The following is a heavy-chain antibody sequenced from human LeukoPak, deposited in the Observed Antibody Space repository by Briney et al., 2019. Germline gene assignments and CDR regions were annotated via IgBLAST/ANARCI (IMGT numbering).Heavy chain of an antibody. D-gene: IGHD2-2*01. CDR3: ARGLRHCDRTSCFQPFDC. CDR1: GFTFSSYS. Sequence: GGSLRLSCAASGFTFSSYSMNWVRQAPGKGLEWVSSIDTSTIYMTYADSVKGRFTISRDSSKNTLCLQMNSLRAEDTAMYYCARGLRHCDRTSCFQPFDCWGQGTLVTVSS. CDR2: IDTSTIYM. J-gene: IGHJ4*02. V-gene: IGHV3-21*04.